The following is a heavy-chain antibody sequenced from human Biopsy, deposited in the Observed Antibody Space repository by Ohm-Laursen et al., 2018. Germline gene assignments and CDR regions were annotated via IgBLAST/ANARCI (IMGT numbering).Heavy chain of an antibody. Sequence: TLSLTCTVSGGSINSYYWSWMRQPAGKGLEWIGRLFTSGTTNYSPSLNNRVTVSVDTSKNQFSLRLASVTAADTAVYYCVRGGSGSFPFDYWGPGTLVTVSS. V-gene: IGHV4-4*07. CDR2: LFTSGTT. D-gene: IGHD3-10*01. CDR1: GGSINSYY. J-gene: IGHJ4*02. CDR3: VRGGSGSFPFDY.